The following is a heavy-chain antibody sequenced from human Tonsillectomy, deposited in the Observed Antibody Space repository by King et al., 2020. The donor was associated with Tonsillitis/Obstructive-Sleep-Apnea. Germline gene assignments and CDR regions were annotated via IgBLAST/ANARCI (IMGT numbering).Heavy chain of an antibody. Sequence: VQLVESGGGLIQPGGSLRRSCAASGLTVNNNHMSWVGQAPGKVLEWVSVIFSGGSTYYADSVKGRFTISRDNSMNPLYLEMNSLRAEDTAVYYCTLYDFWSGYHYYYMDVWGKGTTVTVSS. CDR2: IFSGGST. D-gene: IGHD3-3*01. CDR3: TLYDFWSGYHYYYMDV. V-gene: IGHV3-53*01. J-gene: IGHJ6*03. CDR1: GLTVNNNH.